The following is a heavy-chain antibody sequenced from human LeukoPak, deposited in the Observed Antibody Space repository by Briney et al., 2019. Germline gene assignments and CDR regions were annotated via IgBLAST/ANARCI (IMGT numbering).Heavy chain of an antibody. J-gene: IGHJ6*03. Sequence: PGRTLRLSCAASGFTFSNYGMHWVRQAPGKGLEWVAVICFDGSNKYYADSVKGRFTISRDNSKNPLYLQMNSLSAADTAVYYCAKEFSNLRYYMDGRGKVATVT. CDR1: GFTFSNYG. CDR2: ICFDGSNK. V-gene: IGHV3-33*06. D-gene: IGHD1-14*01. CDR3: AKEFSNLRYYMDG.